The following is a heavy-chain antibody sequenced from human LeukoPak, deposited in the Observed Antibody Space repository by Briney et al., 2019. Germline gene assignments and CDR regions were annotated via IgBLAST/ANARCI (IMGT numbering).Heavy chain of an antibody. Sequence: TSVKVSCKASGYTFTRYDINWVRQATGQGLEWMGWMNPNSGNTGYAQKFQGRVTMTRNTSISTAYMELSSLRSEDTAVHYCARGVVVPAAILVYYYYYYMDVWGKGTTVTVSS. CDR1: GYTFTRYD. CDR3: ARGVVVPAAILVYYYYYYMDV. V-gene: IGHV1-8*01. D-gene: IGHD2-2*02. CDR2: MNPNSGNT. J-gene: IGHJ6*03.